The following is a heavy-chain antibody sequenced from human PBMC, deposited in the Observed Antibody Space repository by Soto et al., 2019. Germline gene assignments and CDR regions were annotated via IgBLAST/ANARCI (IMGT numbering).Heavy chain of an antibody. CDR2: ISSSSSTI. V-gene: IGHV3-48*02. D-gene: IGHD6-19*01. Sequence: GGSLRLSCAASGFTFSSYSMNWVRQAPGKGREGVSYISSSSSTIYYADSGKGRFTISRDNAKNSLYLQMNSLRDEDTAVYYCAKDGIAVARTSDYYYYYMDVWGKGTTVTVPS. CDR3: AKDGIAVARTSDYYYYYMDV. J-gene: IGHJ6*03. CDR1: GFTFSSYS.